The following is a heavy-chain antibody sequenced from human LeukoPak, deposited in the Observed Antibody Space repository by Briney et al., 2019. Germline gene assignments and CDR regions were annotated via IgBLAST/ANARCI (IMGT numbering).Heavy chain of an antibody. J-gene: IGHJ3*02. V-gene: IGHV3-11*01. CDR1: GFTFSDYY. CDR3: ARAPGPGARGENAFDI. Sequence: GGSLGLSCAASGFTFSDYYMSWIRQAPGKGLEWVSYISSSGSTIYYADSVKGRFTISRDNAKNSLYLQMNSLRAEDTAVYYCARAPGPGARGENAFDIWGQGTMVTVSS. D-gene: IGHD3-16*01. CDR2: ISSSGSTI.